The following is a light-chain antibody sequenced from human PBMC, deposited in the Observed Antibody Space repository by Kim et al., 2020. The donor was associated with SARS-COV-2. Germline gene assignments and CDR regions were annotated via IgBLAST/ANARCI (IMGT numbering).Light chain of an antibody. J-gene: IGKJ1*01. Sequence: SPGERATLSCRASQSVSSSYLAWYQQKPGQAPRLLIYGASSRATGIPDRFSGSGSGTDFTLTISRLEPEDFAVYYCQQYGSRRGTFGQGTKVDIK. CDR1: QSVSSSY. CDR2: GAS. V-gene: IGKV3-20*01. CDR3: QQYGSRRGT.